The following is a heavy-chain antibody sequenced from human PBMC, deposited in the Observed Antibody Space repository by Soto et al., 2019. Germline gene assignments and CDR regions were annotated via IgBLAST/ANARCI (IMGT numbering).Heavy chain of an antibody. CDR2: VSSDLYSK. D-gene: IGHD3-3*01. V-gene: IGHV3-30*18. Sequence: QVQLVESGGGVVQPGRSLRLSCAASGFTFSAYGMHWVRQAPGKGLEWVAVVSSDLYSKYCVDSVKGRFTISRDNSKNTLYLQMNSLRVADTALYYCAKGSTDRPFVYAPLADFWGQGTLVTVSS. CDR3: AKGSTDRPFVYAPLADF. J-gene: IGHJ4*02. CDR1: GFTFSAYG.